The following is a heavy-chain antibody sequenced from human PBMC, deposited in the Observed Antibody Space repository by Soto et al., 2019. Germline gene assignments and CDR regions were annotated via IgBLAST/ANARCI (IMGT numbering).Heavy chain of an antibody. V-gene: IGHV3-30*18. CDR1: GFTFSTNV. CDR2: MSHDGKNK. CDR3: VKDKDRTWSFDY. J-gene: IGHJ4*02. D-gene: IGHD2-8*02. Sequence: HPGGSLRLSCGASGFTFSTNVMHWVRQSPGKGLEWVAFMSHDGKNKYYVDSVKGRFTISRDNSKNTLYLQMDSLRPEDTALYYCVKDKDRTWSFDYWGQGTLVTVSS.